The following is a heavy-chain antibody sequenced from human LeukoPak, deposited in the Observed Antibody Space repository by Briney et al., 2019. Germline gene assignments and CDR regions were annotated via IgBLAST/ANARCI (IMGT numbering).Heavy chain of an antibody. Sequence: SETLSLACAVYGGSFSGYYWSWIRQPPGKGLEWIGEIKHSGSTNYNPSLKSRVTISVDTSKNQFSLKLSSVTAADTAVYYCASGVVVAATRYYFDYWGQGTLVTVSS. V-gene: IGHV4-34*01. J-gene: IGHJ4*02. CDR1: GGSFSGYY. CDR3: ASGVVVAATRYYFDY. CDR2: IKHSGST. D-gene: IGHD2-15*01.